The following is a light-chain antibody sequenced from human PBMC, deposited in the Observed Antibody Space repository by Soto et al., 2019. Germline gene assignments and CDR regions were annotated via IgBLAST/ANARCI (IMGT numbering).Light chain of an antibody. CDR3: SSYTSSSTLGV. Sequence: QSALTQPASVSGSPGQSITISCTGTSSDVGGYNYVSWYQQHPGKAPKLMIYDVSNRPSGVSNRFSGSKSDNTASLTISGLQAEDEADYYCSSYTSSSTLGVFGGRTKLTVL. CDR1: SSDVGGYNY. CDR2: DVS. V-gene: IGLV2-14*01. J-gene: IGLJ2*01.